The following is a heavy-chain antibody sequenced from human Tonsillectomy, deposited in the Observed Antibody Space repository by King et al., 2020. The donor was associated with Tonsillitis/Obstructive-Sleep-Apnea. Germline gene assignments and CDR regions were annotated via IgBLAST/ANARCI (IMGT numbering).Heavy chain of an antibody. CDR1: GFIFDDYA. CDR3: VRVGCGGNSCYRNPRSYFDF. J-gene: IGHJ4*02. V-gene: IGHV3-20*04. Sequence: VQLVESGGGVVRPGESLRLSCAASGFIFDDYAMSWVRQAPGKGLEWSSGISWNGGSTGYADSVKGRFTISRDDAKNSLYLQMNSLRAEDTAFYYCVRVGCGGNSCYRNPRSYFDFWGQGTLVTVSS. D-gene: IGHD2-2*01. CDR2: ISWNGGST.